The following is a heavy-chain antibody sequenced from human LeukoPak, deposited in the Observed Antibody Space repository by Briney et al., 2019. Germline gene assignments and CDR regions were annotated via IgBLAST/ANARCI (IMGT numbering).Heavy chain of an antibody. CDR3: ARQMRGVQLERRRWFDP. Sequence: SETLSLTCAVYGGSFSGYYWSWIRQPPGKGLEWIGEINHSGSTNYNPSLKSRVTISVDTSKNQFSLKLSSVTAADTAVYYCARQMRGVQLERRRWFDPWGQGTLVTVSS. V-gene: IGHV4-34*01. CDR2: INHSGST. CDR1: GGSFSGYY. D-gene: IGHD1-1*01. J-gene: IGHJ5*02.